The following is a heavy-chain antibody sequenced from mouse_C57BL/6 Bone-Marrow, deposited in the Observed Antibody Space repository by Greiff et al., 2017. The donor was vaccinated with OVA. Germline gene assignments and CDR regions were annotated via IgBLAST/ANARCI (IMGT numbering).Heavy chain of an antibody. CDR1: GFSLTSYG. Sequence: QVHVKQSGPGLVQPSQSLSITCTVSGFSLTSYGVHWVRQSPGKGLEWLGVIWSGGSTDYNAAFISRLSISKDNSKSQVFFKMNSLQADDTAIYYCARRDYDYDDYYAMDYWGQGTSVTVSS. CDR3: ARRDYDYDDYYAMDY. J-gene: IGHJ4*01. CDR2: IWSGGST. V-gene: IGHV2-2*01. D-gene: IGHD2-4*01.